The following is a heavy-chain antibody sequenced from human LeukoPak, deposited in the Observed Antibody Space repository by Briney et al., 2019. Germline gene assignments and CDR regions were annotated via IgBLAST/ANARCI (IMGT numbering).Heavy chain of an antibody. D-gene: IGHD3-22*01. Sequence: GGSLRHSCAASGFTFRRYAMSWVRQAPGKGLQWVSAISGSSGNTYFADSVKGRFTVSRDDSKNTLYLQMNSLRPEDTAIYYCAKRDRDYYDSSGYFDYWGQGTLVTVSS. CDR3: AKRDRDYYDSSGYFDY. J-gene: IGHJ4*02. V-gene: IGHV3-23*01. CDR2: ISGSSGNT. CDR1: GFTFRRYA.